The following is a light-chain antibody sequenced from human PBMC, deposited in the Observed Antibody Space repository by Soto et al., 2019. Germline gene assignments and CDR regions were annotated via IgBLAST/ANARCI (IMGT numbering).Light chain of an antibody. CDR2: KVS. Sequence: VVMTQSPLSLPVTLGQPSSISFRSSQGSLYSDGPTYLNWCQQRPGQSPRRLIYKVSTRDSGVRDRFSGSGSGNDFALKISRVEAEDGGVYYCMKGTHWTTTFRQGTRRES. CDR1: QGSLYSDGPTY. J-gene: IGKJ5*01. CDR3: MKGTHWTTT. V-gene: IGKV2-30*01.